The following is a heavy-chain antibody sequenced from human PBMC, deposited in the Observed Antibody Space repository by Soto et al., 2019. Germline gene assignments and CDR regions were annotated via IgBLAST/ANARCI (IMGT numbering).Heavy chain of an antibody. D-gene: IGHD3-9*01. V-gene: IGHV3-64D*08. CDR3: VKFDFDWLYPDYYYGMDV. CDR1: GFTFSSYA. CDR2: ISSNGGST. J-gene: IGHJ6*02. Sequence: GESLKISCSASGFTFSSYAMHWVRQAPGKGLEYVSAISSNGGSTYYADSVKGRFTISRDNSKNTLYLQMSSLRAEDTAVYYCVKFDFDWLYPDYYYGMDVWGQGTTVTVSS.